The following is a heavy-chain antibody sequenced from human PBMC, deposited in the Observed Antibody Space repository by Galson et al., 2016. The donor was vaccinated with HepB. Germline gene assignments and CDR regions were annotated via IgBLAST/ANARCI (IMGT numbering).Heavy chain of an antibody. Sequence: SLRLSCAASGFTFTSFALTWVRPAPGKGLEWPSAVNARGGGGRTYYADSVWGRFTISRDNSKNTVYLEMNSLRVGDTAIYYCAIIQRIDGMDAWGQGTTVTVSS. V-gene: IGHV3-23*01. CDR3: AIIQRIDGMDA. CDR1: GFTFTSFA. J-gene: IGHJ6*02. CDR2: VNARGGGGRT. D-gene: IGHD2/OR15-2a*01.